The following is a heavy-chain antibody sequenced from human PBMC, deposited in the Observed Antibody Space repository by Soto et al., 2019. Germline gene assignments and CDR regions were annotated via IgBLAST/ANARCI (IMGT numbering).Heavy chain of an antibody. CDR1: GGTFSSYA. J-gene: IGHJ6*01. D-gene: IGHD5-18*01. CDR2: IIPIFGTA. V-gene: IGHV1-69*13. Sequence: ASVKVSCKASGGTFSSYAISWVRQAPGQGLEWMGGIIPIFGTANYAQKFQGRVTITADESTSTAYMELSSLRSEDTAVYYCARGVGYSYGQTTYFYYGTQVCGLGTTV. CDR3: ARGVGYSYGQTTYFYYGTQV.